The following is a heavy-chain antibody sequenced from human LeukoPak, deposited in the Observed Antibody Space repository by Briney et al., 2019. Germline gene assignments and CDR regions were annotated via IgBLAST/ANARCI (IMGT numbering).Heavy chain of an antibody. J-gene: IGHJ5*02. CDR3: ARGPNYDFWSGYYTGLVFWFDP. V-gene: IGHV4-59*01. D-gene: IGHD3-3*01. CDR1: GGSISSYY. CDR2: IYYSGST. Sequence: SETLSLTCTVSGGSISSYYWSWIRQPPGKGLEWIGYIYYSGSTNYNPSLKSRVTISVDTSKNQFSLKLSSVTAADTAVYYCARGPNYDFWSGYYTGLVFWFDPWGQGTLVTVSS.